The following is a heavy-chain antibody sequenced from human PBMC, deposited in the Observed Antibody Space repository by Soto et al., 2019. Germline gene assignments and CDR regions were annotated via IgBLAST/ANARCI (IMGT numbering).Heavy chain of an antibody. CDR3: AREQYYYDSSGYYSLYYFDY. CDR2: IIPIFGTA. J-gene: IGHJ4*02. V-gene: IGHV1-69*13. D-gene: IGHD3-22*01. Sequence: ASVKVSCKASGGTFSSYAISWVRQAPGQGLEWMGGIIPIFGTANYAQKFQGRVTITADESTSTAYMELSSLRSEDTAVYYCAREQYYYDSSGYYSLYYFDYWGQGTLVTVSS. CDR1: GGTFSSYA.